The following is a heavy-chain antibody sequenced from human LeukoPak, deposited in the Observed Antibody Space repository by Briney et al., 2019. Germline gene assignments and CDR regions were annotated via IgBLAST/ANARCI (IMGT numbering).Heavy chain of an antibody. CDR1: GFTFNNYA. D-gene: IGHD4-17*01. Sequence: GGSLRLSCAASGFTFNNYAMNWVRQAPGKGLEWVSSISGGGGTTYYADSAKGRLTISRDNSQNTLYLQMNSLRAEDTAVYYCARDYADYVGYFFFDYWGQGTLVTVSS. CDR2: ISGGGGTT. CDR3: ARDYADYVGYFFFDY. V-gene: IGHV3-23*01. J-gene: IGHJ4*02.